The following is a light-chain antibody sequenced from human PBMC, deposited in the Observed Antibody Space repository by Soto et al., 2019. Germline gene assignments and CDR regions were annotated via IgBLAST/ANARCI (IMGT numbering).Light chain of an antibody. V-gene: IGKV3-11*01. CDR2: DAS. CDR1: QSVTSY. CDR3: QHYVTSPTT. Sequence: EVVLTQSPATLSLSPGERAPLSCRASQSVTSYLAWYQQKPGQAPRLLIYDASNRATGIPARFSGSGSGTDFTLTISRLEPEDFAVYYCQHYVTSPTTFGQGTKVDIK. J-gene: IGKJ1*01.